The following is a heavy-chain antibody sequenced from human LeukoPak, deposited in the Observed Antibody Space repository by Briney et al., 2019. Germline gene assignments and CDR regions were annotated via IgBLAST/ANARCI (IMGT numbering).Heavy chain of an antibody. Sequence: GGSQRLPCAASGFTLSSYAMSLVRQAPGKGLEWVSAISGSGGSTYYADSVKGRFTISRDNSKNTLYLQMNSLRAEDTAVYYCAKAAVDTAMETDVDYRGQGTLVTVSS. V-gene: IGHV3-23*01. CDR3: AKAAVDTAMETDVDY. J-gene: IGHJ4*02. D-gene: IGHD5-18*01. CDR1: GFTLSSYA. CDR2: ISGSGGST.